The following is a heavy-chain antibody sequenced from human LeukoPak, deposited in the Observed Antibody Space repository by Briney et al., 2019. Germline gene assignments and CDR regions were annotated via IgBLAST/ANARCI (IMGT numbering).Heavy chain of an antibody. D-gene: IGHD1-26*01. CDR3: ARRLVGGPRHGMDV. CDR1: GYTFTSYD. Sequence: ASVKVSCKASGYTFTSYDINWVRQATGQGLEWMGWMNPNSGNTGYAQKFQGRVTMTRSTSISTAYMELSSLRSEDTAVYYCARRLVGGPRHGMDVWGQGTTVTVSS. J-gene: IGHJ6*02. V-gene: IGHV1-8*01. CDR2: MNPNSGNT.